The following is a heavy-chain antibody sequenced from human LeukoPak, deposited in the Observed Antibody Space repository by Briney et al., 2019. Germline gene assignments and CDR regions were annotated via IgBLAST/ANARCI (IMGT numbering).Heavy chain of an antibody. CDR3: AKDMGRSSIAARPFDF. Sequence: GGSLRLSCAASGFTFSSYGMHWVRQAPGKGLEWVAFIRYDGSNKYYADSVKGRFSISRDNSRNTVSLQMNSLRGEDTAVYYCAKDMGRSSIAARPFDFWGQGSLVTVSS. J-gene: IGHJ4*02. CDR2: IRYDGSNK. CDR1: GFTFSSYG. D-gene: IGHD6-6*01. V-gene: IGHV3-30*02.